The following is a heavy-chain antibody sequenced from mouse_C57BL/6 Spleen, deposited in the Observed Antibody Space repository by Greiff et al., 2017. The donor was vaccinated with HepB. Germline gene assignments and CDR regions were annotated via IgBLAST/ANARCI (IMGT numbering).Heavy chain of an antibody. CDR1: GYAFSSSW. Sequence: VQLQQSGPELVKPGASVKISCKASGYAFSSSWMNWVKQRPGKGLEWIGRIYPGDGDTNYNGKFKGKATLTADKASSTAYMQLSSQTSEDSAVYFCARGGWGFDYWGQGTTLTVSS. J-gene: IGHJ2*01. CDR3: ARGGWGFDY. CDR2: IYPGDGDT. V-gene: IGHV1-82*01.